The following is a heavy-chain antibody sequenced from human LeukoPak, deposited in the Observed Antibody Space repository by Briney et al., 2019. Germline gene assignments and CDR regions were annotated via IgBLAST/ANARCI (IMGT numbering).Heavy chain of an antibody. J-gene: IGHJ4*02. V-gene: IGHV3-30*04. CDR3: AKDMGYSFGHGFNF. CDR2: ISSDGSNQ. D-gene: IGHD5-18*01. CDR1: GFTSSNYA. Sequence: GGSLRLSCAASGFTSSNYAMNCVRQAPGKWLEWVALISSDGSNQYYADSVKGRFTISRDNSKDTLYLQMNSLRAEDTSMYYCAKDMGYSFGHGFNFWGQGSLVTVSS.